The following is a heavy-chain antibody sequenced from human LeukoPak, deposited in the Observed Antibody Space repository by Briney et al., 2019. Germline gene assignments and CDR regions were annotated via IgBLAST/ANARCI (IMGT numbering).Heavy chain of an antibody. J-gene: IGHJ5*02. Sequence: PGGSLRLSCAASGFNFSNYAMTWVRQAPGKGLEWVSTVNSNDRPYYADSVKGRFTISRDNSKNTLYLQMNSLRAEDTAVYYCAKHVATVTTNWFDPWGQGTLVTVSS. V-gene: IGHV3-23*01. CDR2: VNSNDRP. CDR3: AKHVATVTTNWFDP. CDR1: GFNFSNYA. D-gene: IGHD4-17*01.